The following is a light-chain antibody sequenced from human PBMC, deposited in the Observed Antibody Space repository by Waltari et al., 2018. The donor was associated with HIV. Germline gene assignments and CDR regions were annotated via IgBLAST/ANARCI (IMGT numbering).Light chain of an antibody. CDR1: SSDVGGYNY. CDR2: DVN. CDR3: CSFAGTYTLM. J-gene: IGLJ3*02. Sequence: QSALTQPRSVSGSPGQSVTISCTGTSSDVGGYNYVSWYQQHPDNDPKLIIYDVNKRPSGVPDRFSGSKSGNSASLTVSGLQPEDEADYYCCSFAGTYTLMFGGGTKLTVL. V-gene: IGLV2-11*01.